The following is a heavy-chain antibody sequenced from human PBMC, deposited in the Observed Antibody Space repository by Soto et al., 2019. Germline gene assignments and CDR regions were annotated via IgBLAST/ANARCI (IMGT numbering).Heavy chain of an antibody. V-gene: IGHV4-34*01. J-gene: IGHJ4*02. Sequence: SETLSLTCAVYGGSFSGYYWSWIRQPPGKGLEWIGEINHSGSTNYNPSLKSRVTISVDTSKNQFSLKLSSVTAADTAVYYCARSTRYFDGDYWGQGTLVTVSS. CDR3: ARSTRYFDGDY. D-gene: IGHD3-9*01. CDR1: GGSFSGYY. CDR2: INHSGST.